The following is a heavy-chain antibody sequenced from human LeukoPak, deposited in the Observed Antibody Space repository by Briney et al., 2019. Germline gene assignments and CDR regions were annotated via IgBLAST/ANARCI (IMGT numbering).Heavy chain of an antibody. D-gene: IGHD6-19*01. CDR1: GFTFDNYA. CDR2: AGRTGGTT. Sequence: GGSLRLSCAASGFTFDNYAMHWVRQAPGKGLEWVSAAGRTGGTTYYADSVKGRFTISRDNSKNTLYLQMSSLRAEDTAVYYCARDQGSGWQYTYYYYYYMDVWGKGTTVTVSS. CDR3: ARDQGSGWQYTYYYYYYMDV. J-gene: IGHJ6*03. V-gene: IGHV3-23*01.